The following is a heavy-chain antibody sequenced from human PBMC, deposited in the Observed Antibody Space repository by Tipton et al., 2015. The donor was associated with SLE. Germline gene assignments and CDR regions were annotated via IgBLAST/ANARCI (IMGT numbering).Heavy chain of an antibody. CDR3: ARDRHSIKAFDI. V-gene: IGHV4-34*01. J-gene: IGHJ3*02. D-gene: IGHD5-24*01. CDR1: GGSFSGYY. Sequence: GLVKPSDTLSLTCAVYGGSFSGYYWSWIRQPPGKGLEWIGEINHSGSTNYNPSLKSRVTISVDTSKNQFSLKLSSVTAADTAVYYCARDRHSIKAFDIWGQGTMVTVSS. CDR2: INHSGST.